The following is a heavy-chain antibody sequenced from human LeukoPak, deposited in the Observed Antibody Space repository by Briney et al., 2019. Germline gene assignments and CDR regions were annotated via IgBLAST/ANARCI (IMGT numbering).Heavy chain of an antibody. CDR2: ISSSSRSI. Sequence: GGSLRLSCAASGFTFSSYEMNWVRQAPGRGLEWVSAISSSSRSIYNADSVKGRFTISRDNAKRSLYLQMNSLRAEDTAVYYCARDRDDDSSGSIDDASDIWGQGTMVTVSS. CDR1: GFTFSSYE. D-gene: IGHD3-22*01. V-gene: IGHV3-21*01. CDR3: ARDRDDDSSGSIDDASDI. J-gene: IGHJ3*02.